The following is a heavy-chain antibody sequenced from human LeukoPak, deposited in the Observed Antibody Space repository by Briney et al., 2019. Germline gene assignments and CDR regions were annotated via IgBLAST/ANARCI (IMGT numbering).Heavy chain of an antibody. J-gene: IGHJ4*02. Sequence: PSETLSLTCTVSGGSISSSSYYWGWIRQPPGKGLEWIGSIYYSGSTYYNPSLKSRVTISVDTSKNQFSLKLSSVTAADTAVYYCARVYGYDYLGFDYWGQGTLVTVSS. V-gene: IGHV4-39*07. CDR3: ARVYGYDYLGFDY. CDR2: IYYSGST. D-gene: IGHD5-12*01. CDR1: GGSISSSSYY.